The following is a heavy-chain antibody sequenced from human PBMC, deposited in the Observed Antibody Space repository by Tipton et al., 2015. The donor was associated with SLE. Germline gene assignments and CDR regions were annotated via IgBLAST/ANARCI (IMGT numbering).Heavy chain of an antibody. CDR3: ARDSPRSTDY. CDR1: GFTFSSYS. Sequence: SLRLSCAASGFTFSSYSMNWVRQAPGKGLEWVSYISSSSSTIYYADSVKGRFTISRDNAKNSLYLQMNSLRAEDTAVYYCARDSPRSTDYWGQGTLVTVSS. CDR2: ISSSSSTI. V-gene: IGHV3-48*01. J-gene: IGHJ4*02.